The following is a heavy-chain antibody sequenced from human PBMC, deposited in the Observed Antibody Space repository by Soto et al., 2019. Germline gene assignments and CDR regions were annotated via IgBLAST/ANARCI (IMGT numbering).Heavy chain of an antibody. Sequence: QVQLQESGPGLVKPSQTLSLTCTVSGGSISSGNYYWSWIRQPPGKGLEWIGFMSYSGTTSYNASLKSRVTRSVDTSKSQFSLNLSFVTAADTAVYYCATMGTPATGLYYFDNWGQGTLVTVSS. J-gene: IGHJ4*02. CDR2: MSYSGTT. CDR3: ATMGTPATGLYYFDN. CDR1: GGSISSGNYY. V-gene: IGHV4-30-4*01. D-gene: IGHD1-7*01.